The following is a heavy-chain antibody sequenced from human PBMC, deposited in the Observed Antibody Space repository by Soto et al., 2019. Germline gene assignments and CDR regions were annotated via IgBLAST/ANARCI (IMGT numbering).Heavy chain of an antibody. J-gene: IGHJ4*02. Sequence: QVRLVQSGAEVKKPGASVKVTCKPSGYTFTDAYIHWVRQAPGQGLEWLGWINPKNGGTNYAQKFQGRVTMTRDTSSSTAFMELSSLNSNDTAVYYCAREEGTELDFWGQGTQVTVSS. CDR1: GYTFTDAY. CDR3: AREEGTELDF. CDR2: INPKNGGT. D-gene: IGHD1-7*01. V-gene: IGHV1-2*02.